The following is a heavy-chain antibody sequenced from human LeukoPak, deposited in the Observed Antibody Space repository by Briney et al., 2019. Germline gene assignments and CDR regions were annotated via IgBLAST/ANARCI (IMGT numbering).Heavy chain of an antibody. CDR2: IYYSGST. Sequence: KPSETLSLTCTVSGGSISSYYWSWIRQPPGKGLEWIGYIYYSGSTNYNPSLKSRVTISVDTSKNQFSLKLSSVTAADTAVYYCARRRRQGGNSAASYFDYWGQGTLVTVSS. CDR1: GGSISSYY. J-gene: IGHJ4*02. CDR3: ARRRRQGGNSAASYFDY. V-gene: IGHV4-59*01. D-gene: IGHD4-23*01.